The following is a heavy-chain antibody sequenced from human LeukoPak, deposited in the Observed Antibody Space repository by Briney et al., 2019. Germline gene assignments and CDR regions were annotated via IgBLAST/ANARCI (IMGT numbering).Heavy chain of an antibody. CDR1: GFTFDDYA. CDR3: ARAGDAFDI. V-gene: IGHV3-9*01. CDR2: ISWNSGSI. J-gene: IGHJ3*02. Sequence: PGGSLRLSCAASGFTFDDYAMHWVRQAPGKGLEWVSGISWNSGSIGYADSVKGRFTISRDNAKNSLYLQMNSLRAEDTALYYCARAGDAFDIWGQGTMVTVSS.